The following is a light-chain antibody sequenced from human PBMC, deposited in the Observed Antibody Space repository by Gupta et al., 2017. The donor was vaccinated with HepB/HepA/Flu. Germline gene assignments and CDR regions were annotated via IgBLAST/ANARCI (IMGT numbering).Light chain of an antibody. CDR1: QSISSY. V-gene: IGKV1-39*01. J-gene: IGKJ1*01. Sequence: DIQMTQSPSSLSASVGDSVTITCRASQSISSYLNWYQQKPGKAPKLLIYAASSLQSGVPSRFSGSGSRTDFTLTISRLQPEDFATYYCQQSYSTPRTFGQGTKVEIK. CDR3: QQSYSTPRT. CDR2: AAS.